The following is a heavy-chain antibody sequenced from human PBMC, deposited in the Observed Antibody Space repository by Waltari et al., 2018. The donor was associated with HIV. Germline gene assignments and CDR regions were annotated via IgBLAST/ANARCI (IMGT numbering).Heavy chain of an antibody. CDR3: TFLGKQWPEHYP. Sequence: EVQLVESGGGLVQPGGSLKLSCAASGFTFSGSALQWVRQASGKGLEWVGRIRNKANSYATAYAASVKGRFTISRDDSKNTAYLQMNSLKTEDTAVYYCTFLGKQWPEHYPWGQGTLVTVSS. J-gene: IGHJ5*02. D-gene: IGHD6-19*01. CDR1: GFTFSGSA. CDR2: IRNKANSYAT. V-gene: IGHV3-73*02.